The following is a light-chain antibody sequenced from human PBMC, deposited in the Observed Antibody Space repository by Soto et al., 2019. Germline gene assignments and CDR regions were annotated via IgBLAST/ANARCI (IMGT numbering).Light chain of an antibody. CDR2: GAS. CDR3: QQYGRSPRT. Sequence: ETVLTQSPGTLSLSPGERATLSCRASQSVSSSYLARYQQKPGQAPSLLMYGASRRATGIPERFSGSGSGTDFTLTISRLEPEDFAVYYCQQYGRSPRTFGQGTKVDIK. CDR1: QSVSSSY. J-gene: IGKJ1*01. V-gene: IGKV3-20*01.